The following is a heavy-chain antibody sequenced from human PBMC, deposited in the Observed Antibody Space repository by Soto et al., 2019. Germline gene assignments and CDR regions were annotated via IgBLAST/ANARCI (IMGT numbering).Heavy chain of an antibody. CDR1: GGTFSSYT. CDR3: ARALGYCSGGSCYDPYYYYYYMDV. CDR2: IIPILGIA. Sequence: SVKVSCKASGGTFSSYTISWVRQAPGQGLEWMGRIIPILGIANYAQKFQGRVTITADKSTSTAYMELSSLRSEDTAVYYCARALGYCSGGSCYDPYYYYYYMDVWGKGTTVTVSS. D-gene: IGHD2-15*01. V-gene: IGHV1-69*02. J-gene: IGHJ6*03.